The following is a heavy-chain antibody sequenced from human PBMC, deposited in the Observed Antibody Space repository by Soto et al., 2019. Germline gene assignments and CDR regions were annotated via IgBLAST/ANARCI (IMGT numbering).Heavy chain of an antibody. V-gene: IGHV3-23*01. CDR3: AKLPTAVAWVGATFDGYYFDY. J-gene: IGHJ4*02. CDR2: ISGSGGST. Sequence: GGSLRLSCAASGFTFSSYAMSWVRQAPGKGLEWVSAISGSGGSTYYADSVKGRFTISRDNSKNTLYLQMNSLRAEDTAVYYCAKLPTAVAWVGATFDGYYFDYWGQGTLVTVSS. D-gene: IGHD1-26*01. CDR1: GFTFSSYA.